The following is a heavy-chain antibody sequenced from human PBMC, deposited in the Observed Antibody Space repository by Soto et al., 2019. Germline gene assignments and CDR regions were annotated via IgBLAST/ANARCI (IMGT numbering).Heavy chain of an antibody. CDR3: AKGGYSYGFDY. J-gene: IGHJ4*02. V-gene: IGHV3-30*18. CDR1: GFTFSSYG. CDR2: ISYDGSNK. Sequence: GGSLRLSCAASGFTFSSYGMHWVRQAPGKGLEWVAVISYDGSNKYYADSVKGRFTISRDNSKNTLYLQMNSLRAEDTAVYYCAKGGYSYGFDYWGQGTQVTVSS. D-gene: IGHD5-18*01.